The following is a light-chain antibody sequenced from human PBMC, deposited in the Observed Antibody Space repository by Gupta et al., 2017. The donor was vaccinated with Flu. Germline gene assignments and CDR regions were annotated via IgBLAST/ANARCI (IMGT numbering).Light chain of an antibody. CDR1: STDIGSYDY. Sequence: QSALTQPASVSGSPGQSITISCTGTSTDIGSYDYVSWYQQHPGKAPKRIIFEVSDRPSGISNRFSGSKSDNTASLTISGLQAEDEADYYCCSYREIVTLVFGTGTRLTGL. CDR3: CSYREIVTLV. V-gene: IGLV2-14*01. CDR2: EVS. J-gene: IGLJ1*01.